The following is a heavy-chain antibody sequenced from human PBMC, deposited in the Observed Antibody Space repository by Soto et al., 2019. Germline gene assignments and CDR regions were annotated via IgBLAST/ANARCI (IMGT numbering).Heavy chain of an antibody. Sequence: GGSLRLSCAASGLTFSSYSMNWVRQAPGKGLEWVSSISSSDSYIYYADSVKGRFTISRDNSKYTLYLQMNSLRSEDTAVYYCAKDMPPNNDILTCYDSRFDYWGQGTLVTVAS. CDR1: GLTFSSYS. J-gene: IGHJ4*02. CDR2: ISSSDSYI. CDR3: AKDMPPNNDILTCYDSRFDY. D-gene: IGHD3-9*01. V-gene: IGHV3-21*01.